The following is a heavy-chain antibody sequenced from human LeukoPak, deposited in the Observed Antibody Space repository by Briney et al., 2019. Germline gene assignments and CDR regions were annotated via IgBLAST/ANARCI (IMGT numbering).Heavy chain of an antibody. J-gene: IGHJ6*02. CDR2: INAGDGST. Sequence: ASVKVSCKASGYTFAKYAIHWVRQAPGQRLEWMGWINAGDGSTRYSQKFHGGVTITRDTSASTAYMELRSLRSEDTAAYYCARQANWSGSSPAFYGMDVWGQGTTVTVSS. D-gene: IGHD3-3*01. CDR1: GYTFAKYA. V-gene: IGHV1-3*01. CDR3: ARQANWSGSSPAFYGMDV.